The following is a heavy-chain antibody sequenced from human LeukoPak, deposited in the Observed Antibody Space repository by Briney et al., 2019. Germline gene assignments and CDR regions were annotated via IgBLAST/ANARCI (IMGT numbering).Heavy chain of an antibody. V-gene: IGHV1-3*01. Sequence: GASVTVSCKASGYTFTSYYMHWVRQAPGQRLEWMGWINAGNGNTKYSQKFQGRVTITRDTSASTAYMELSSLRSEDTAVYYCARDVGRITKIVVVKGFDYWGQGTLVTVSS. CDR3: ARDVGRITKIVVVKGFDY. D-gene: IGHD3-22*01. CDR1: GYTFTSYY. CDR2: INAGNGNT. J-gene: IGHJ4*02.